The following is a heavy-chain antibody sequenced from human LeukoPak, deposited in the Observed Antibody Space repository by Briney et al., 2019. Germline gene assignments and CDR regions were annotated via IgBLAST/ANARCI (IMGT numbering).Heavy chain of an antibody. Sequence: GGSLRLSCAASGFTFSSYSMNWVRQAPGKGLEWVSSISSSSSYIYYADSVKGRFTISRDNAKNSLYLQMNSLIAEDTAVYYCAVLMATIYAYFDYWGQGTLVTVSS. CDR3: AVLMATIYAYFDY. CDR1: GFTFSSYS. CDR2: ISSSSSYI. V-gene: IGHV3-21*01. D-gene: IGHD5-24*01. J-gene: IGHJ4*02.